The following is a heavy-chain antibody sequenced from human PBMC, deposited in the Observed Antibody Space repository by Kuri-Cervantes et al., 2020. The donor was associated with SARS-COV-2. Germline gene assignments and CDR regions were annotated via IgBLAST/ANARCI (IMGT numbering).Heavy chain of an antibody. CDR3: ARVRYQLLYLGWFDP. J-gene: IGHJ5*02. CDR2: MNPNSGNT. D-gene: IGHD2-2*02. V-gene: IGHV1-8*02. Sequence: ASVKVSCKASGYTFTSYDINWVRQATGQGLEWMGWMNPNSGNTGYAQKLQGRVTMTTDTSTSTAYMELRSLRSDDTAVYYCARVRYQLLYLGWFDPWGQGTLVTVSS. CDR1: GYTFTSYD.